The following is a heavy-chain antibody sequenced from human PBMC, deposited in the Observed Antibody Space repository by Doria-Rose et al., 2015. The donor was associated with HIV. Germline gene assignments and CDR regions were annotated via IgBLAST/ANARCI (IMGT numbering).Heavy chain of an antibody. D-gene: IGHD6-13*01. V-gene: IGHV4-30-4*01. J-gene: IGHJ5*02. CDR2: IYYSGST. Sequence: VQLQESGPGLVKPSQTLPLTCTVSGGSISSGDYYWSWIRQPPGKGLEWIGYIYYSGSTYYNPSFKSRVTISVDTSKNQFSLKLSSVTAADTAVYYCAKGRYSSFNWFDPWGQGTLVTVSS. CDR1: GGSISSGDYY. CDR3: AKGRYSSFNWFDP.